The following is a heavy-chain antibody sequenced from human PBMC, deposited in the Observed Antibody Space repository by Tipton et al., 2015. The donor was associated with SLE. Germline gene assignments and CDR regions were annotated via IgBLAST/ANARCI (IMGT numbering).Heavy chain of an antibody. D-gene: IGHD3-3*01. V-gene: IGHV4-61*02. J-gene: IGHJ4*02. Sequence: TLSLTCTVSGGSISSGSYYWSWIRQPAGKGLEWIGRIYTSGSTNYNPSLKSRVTISVDTSKNQFSLKLSSVTAADTAAYYCARLVRFLGGRFFDYWGQGTLVTVSS. CDR1: GGSISSGSYY. CDR3: ARLVRFLGGRFFDY. CDR2: IYTSGST.